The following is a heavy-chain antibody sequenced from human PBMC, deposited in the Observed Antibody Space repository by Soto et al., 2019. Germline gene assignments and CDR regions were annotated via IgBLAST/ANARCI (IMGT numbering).Heavy chain of an antibody. Sequence: GGSLRLSCTTSGFTFGDYAMSWFRQAPGKGLEWIGYIRSNTYGGTTEYAASVKGRFTISRDDSKRVAHLQMNSLESEDTAVYYCARSNSLDHWGQGPMSTHSS. V-gene: IGHV3-49*03. CDR2: IRSNTYGGTT. CDR1: GFTFGDYA. J-gene: IGHJ4*02. CDR3: ARSNSLDH. D-gene: IGHD1-1*01.